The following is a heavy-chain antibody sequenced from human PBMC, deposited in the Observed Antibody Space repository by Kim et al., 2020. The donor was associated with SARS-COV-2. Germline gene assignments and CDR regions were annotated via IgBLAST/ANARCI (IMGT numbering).Heavy chain of an antibody. D-gene: IGHD3-22*01. CDR1: GYSFTSYF. CDR3: ARMTYDNGGSVGFDY. J-gene: IGHJ4*02. CDR2: INPDGDST. Sequence: ASVKVSCKASGYSFTSYFIHWVRQAPGQGLEWMGIINPDGDSTTYAQNFQGRITMTTDTSTSTVYMELGGLTSGDTALYYCARMTYDNGGSVGFDYWGQGTHVTVSS. V-gene: IGHV1-46*01.